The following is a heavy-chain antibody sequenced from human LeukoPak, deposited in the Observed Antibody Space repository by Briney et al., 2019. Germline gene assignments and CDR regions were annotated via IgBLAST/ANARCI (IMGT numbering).Heavy chain of an antibody. CDR2: INWNGGRT. Sequence: GGSLRLSCAASGFTFSSYEMSWVRQAPGKGLEWVSGINWNGGRTGYADSVKGRFTISRDNAKNSLYLQMNSLRAEDTALYYCARDGPKIAVAGFDYWGQGTLVTVSS. D-gene: IGHD6-19*01. CDR3: ARDGPKIAVAGFDY. J-gene: IGHJ4*02. CDR1: GFTFSSYE. V-gene: IGHV3-20*04.